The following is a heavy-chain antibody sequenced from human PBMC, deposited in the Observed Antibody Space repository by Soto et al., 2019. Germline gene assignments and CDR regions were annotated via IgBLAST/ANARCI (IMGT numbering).Heavy chain of an antibody. CDR2: ISAFNGNT. Sequence: QVRLVQSGAEVKKSGASVKVSCKASGYTFTTYDISWVRQAPGQGLEWMGWISAFNGNTNYAQKLQGRVTMTTDTSTSTAYIELRSLRSDDTAVYYCASAVSHFYHYSYMDVWGKGTTVTVSS. V-gene: IGHV1-18*01. J-gene: IGHJ6*03. CDR3: ASAVSHFYHYSYMDV. CDR1: GYTFTTYD.